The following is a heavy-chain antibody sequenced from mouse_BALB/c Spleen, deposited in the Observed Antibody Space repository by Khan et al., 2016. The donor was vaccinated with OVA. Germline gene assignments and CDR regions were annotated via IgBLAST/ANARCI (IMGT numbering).Heavy chain of an antibody. J-gene: IGHJ4*01. D-gene: IGHD2-14*01. V-gene: IGHV2-6-4*01. CDR1: GFSLSRYN. CDR3: ARAYYRYDGYYALDY. CDR2: IWGGGNT. Sequence: VELVESGPGLVAPSQSLSITCTVSGFSLSRYNIHWVRQPPGKGLEWRGMIWGGGNTDNNSTLKSRLSISKDNSKSQVFLKVNSRQTDDSAMYYCARAYYRYDGYYALDYWGQGTSVTVSS.